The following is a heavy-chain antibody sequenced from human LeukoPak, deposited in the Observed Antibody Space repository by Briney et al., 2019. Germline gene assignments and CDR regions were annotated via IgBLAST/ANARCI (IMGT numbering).Heavy chain of an antibody. J-gene: IGHJ4*02. CDR2: VHHSGST. V-gene: IGHV4-4*02. CDR1: GGSISTRNW. D-gene: IGHD5-24*01. CDR3: VRGGYIGEYLDY. Sequence: SETLSLTCAVSGGSISTRNWWSWVRQPPGKGLEWIGEVHHSGSTNYNPSLKSRVIISVDMSKNQFSLKLNSVTAADTAVYYCVRGGYIGEYLDYWGQGNLVIVSS.